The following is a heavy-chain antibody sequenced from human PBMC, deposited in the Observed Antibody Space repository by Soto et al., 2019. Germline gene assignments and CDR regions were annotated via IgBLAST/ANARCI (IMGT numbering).Heavy chain of an antibody. J-gene: IGHJ6*02. CDR2: IYPGDSDT. CDR3: ARQASTIFGVVKDYYYYDGMDV. Sequence: GESLKISCKGSGYSFTSYWIGWVRQMPGKGLEWMGIIYPGDSDTRYSPSFQGQVTISADKSISTAYLQWSSLKASDTAMYYCARQASTIFGVVKDYYYYDGMDVGGQGTTVTGS. CDR1: GYSFTSYW. D-gene: IGHD3-3*01. V-gene: IGHV5-51*01.